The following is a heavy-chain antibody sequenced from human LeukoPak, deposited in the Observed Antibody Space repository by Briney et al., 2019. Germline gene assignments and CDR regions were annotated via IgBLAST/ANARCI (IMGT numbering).Heavy chain of an antibody. CDR2: ISAHNGNT. CDR3: ARGNYDYIWGSYRYTGLRY. CDR1: GYSFTNYG. D-gene: IGHD3-16*02. V-gene: IGHV1-18*01. J-gene: IGHJ4*02. Sequence: GASVKVSCKASGYSFTNYGIIWVRQTPGQGLQWMGWISAHNGNTNYAQKLQGRVTLTTDTSTSTVYMELRSLTSDDTAVYYCARGNYDYIWGSYRYTGLRYWGQGTLVTVSS.